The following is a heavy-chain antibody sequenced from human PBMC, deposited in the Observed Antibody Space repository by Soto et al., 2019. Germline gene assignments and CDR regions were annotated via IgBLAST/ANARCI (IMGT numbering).Heavy chain of an antibody. Sequence: PSETLSLTCAVDGGSFIGHYWSCILQPPGKVLEWIGEINPSGRTNYSPSLKSRVTVSADTSRSQFSLRLSSVTAADTAVFYCARGGITIYDYALDVWGQGTTVTVSS. CDR1: GGSFIGHY. V-gene: IGHV4-34*01. D-gene: IGHD3-3*01. J-gene: IGHJ6*02. CDR2: INPSGRT. CDR3: ARGGITIYDYALDV.